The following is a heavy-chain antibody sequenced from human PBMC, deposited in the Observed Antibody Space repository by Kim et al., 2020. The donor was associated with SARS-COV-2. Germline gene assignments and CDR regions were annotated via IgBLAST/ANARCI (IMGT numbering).Heavy chain of an antibody. V-gene: IGHV1-2*02. CDR1: GYTFTGYY. J-gene: IGHJ6*02. CDR2: INPNSGGT. Sequence: ASVKVSCKASGYTFTGYYMHWVRQAPGQGLEWMGWINPNSGGTNYAQKFQGRVTMTRDTSISTAYMELSRLRSGDTAVYYCARVPIYYYYYGMDVWGQGTTVTVSS. CDR3: ARVPIYYYYYGMDV.